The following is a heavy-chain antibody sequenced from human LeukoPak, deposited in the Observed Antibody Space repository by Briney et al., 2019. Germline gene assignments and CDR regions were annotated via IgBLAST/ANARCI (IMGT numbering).Heavy chain of an antibody. D-gene: IGHD5-12*01. J-gene: IGHJ4*02. CDR2: IRSKTYGGTA. V-gene: IGHV3-49*04. Sequence: GGSLRLSCTASGFSVGDYAMSWVRQAPGKGLEWVGFIRSKTYGGTADYAASVEGRFTISRDDSNNIVYLQMNSLKTEDTALYYCTRGLEGFTAYDDYWGQGTLVTVSS. CDR3: TRGLEGFTAYDDY. CDR1: GFSVGDYA.